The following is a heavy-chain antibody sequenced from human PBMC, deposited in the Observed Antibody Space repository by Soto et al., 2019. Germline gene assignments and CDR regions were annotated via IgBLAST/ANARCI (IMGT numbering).Heavy chain of an antibody. V-gene: IGHV3-33*01. CDR1: GFTFSSYG. CDR3: ARDRNWNYVENAFDI. D-gene: IGHD1-7*01. J-gene: IGHJ3*02. CDR2: IWYDGSNK. Sequence: QVQLVESGGGVVQPGRSLRLSCAASGFTFSSYGMHWVRQAPGKGLEWVAVIWYDGSNKYYADSVKGRFTISRDNSKNTLYLQMNSLSAEDTAVYYCARDRNWNYVENAFDIWGQGTMVTVSS.